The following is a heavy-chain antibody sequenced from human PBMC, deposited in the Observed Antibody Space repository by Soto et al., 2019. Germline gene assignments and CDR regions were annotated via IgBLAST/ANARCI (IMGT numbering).Heavy chain of an antibody. CDR3: ARDGSGYCSSTSCYERTFDY. CDR1: GFTFSSYA. J-gene: IGHJ4*02. V-gene: IGHV3-30-3*01. Sequence: GGSLRLSCAASGFTFSSYAMHWVRQAPGKGLEWVAVISYDGSNKYYADSVKGRFTISRDNSKNTLYLQMNSLRAEDTAVYYCARDGSGYCSSTSCYERTFDYWGQGTLVTVSS. CDR2: ISYDGSNK. D-gene: IGHD2-2*01.